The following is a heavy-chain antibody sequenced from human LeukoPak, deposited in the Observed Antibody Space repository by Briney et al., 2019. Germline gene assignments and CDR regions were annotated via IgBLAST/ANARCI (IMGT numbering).Heavy chain of an antibody. D-gene: IGHD2-21*02. CDR2: IYYSGST. J-gene: IGHJ3*02. V-gene: IGHV4-59*01. CDR1: GGSISSYY. CDR3: ARANIVVVTTGAFDI. Sequence: PSETLSLTCTVSGGSISSYYWSWIRQPPGKGLEWIGYIYYSGSTNYNPSLKSRVTISVDTSKNQFSLKLSSVTAADTAVYYCARANIVVVTTGAFDIWGQGTMVTVSS.